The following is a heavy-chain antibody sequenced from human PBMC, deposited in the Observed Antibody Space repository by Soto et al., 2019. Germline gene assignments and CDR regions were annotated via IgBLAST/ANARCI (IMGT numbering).Heavy chain of an antibody. D-gene: IGHD2-15*01. V-gene: IGHV4-4*02. CDR1: GGSISRSNW. J-gene: IGHJ5*02. CDR3: ASTGGYCSGGSCYALNWFDP. Sequence: SETLSLTCAVSGGSISRSNWWSWVRQPPGKGLEWIGEIYHSGSTNYNPSLKSRVTISVDKSKNQFSLKLSSVTAADTAVYYCASTGGYCSGGSCYALNWFDPWGQGTLVTVSS. CDR2: IYHSGST.